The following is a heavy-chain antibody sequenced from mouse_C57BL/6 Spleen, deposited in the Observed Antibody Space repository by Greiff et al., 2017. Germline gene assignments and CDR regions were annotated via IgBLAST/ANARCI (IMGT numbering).Heavy chain of an antibody. Sequence: VKVVESGPELVKPGASVKISCKASGYAFSSSWMNWVKQRPGKGLEWIGRIYPGDGDTNYNGKFKGKATLTADKSSSTAYMQLSSLTSEDSAVYFCARAGYAMDYWGQGTSVTVSS. CDR1: GYAFSSSW. CDR3: ARAGYAMDY. D-gene: IGHD4-1*01. J-gene: IGHJ4*01. V-gene: IGHV1-82*01. CDR2: IYPGDGDT.